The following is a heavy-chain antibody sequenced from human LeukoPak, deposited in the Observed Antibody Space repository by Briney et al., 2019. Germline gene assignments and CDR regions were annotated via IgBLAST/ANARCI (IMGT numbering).Heavy chain of an antibody. Sequence: GRSLRLSCAASGFTFNNHDMHCVRQAPGEGLEWVAGISYDGRNKYYADSVKGRFTISRDNSKNTLNLQMNSLRTEDTAVYYCAKPRDIDSWAFDVWGQGTMVTVS. V-gene: IGHV3-30*18. D-gene: IGHD2-15*01. CDR2: ISYDGRNK. CDR3: AKPRDIDSWAFDV. J-gene: IGHJ3*01. CDR1: GFTFNNHD.